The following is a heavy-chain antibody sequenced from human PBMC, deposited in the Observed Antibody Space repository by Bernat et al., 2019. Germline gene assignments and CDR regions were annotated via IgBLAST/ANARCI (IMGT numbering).Heavy chain of an antibody. D-gene: IGHD5-18*01. CDR2: ISSSSSYT. J-gene: IGHJ4*02. CDR3: ARGSVRSYTAIPGSSRLYYFDY. Sequence: QVQLVESGGGLVKPGGSLRLSCAASGFTFSDYYMSWIRQAPGKGLEWVSYISSSSSYTNYADSVKGRFTISRDNAKNSLYLQMNSLRAEETAVYYCARGSVRSYTAIPGSSRLYYFDYWGQGTLVTVSS. V-gene: IGHV3-11*06. CDR1: GFTFSDYY.